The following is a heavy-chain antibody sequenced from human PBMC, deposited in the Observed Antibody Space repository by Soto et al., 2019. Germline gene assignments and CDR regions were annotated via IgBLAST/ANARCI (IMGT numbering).Heavy chain of an antibody. Sequence: QVQLQESGPGLVKPSQTLSLTCTVSGGSISSGDYYWSWIRQPPGKGLEWIGYIYYSGSTYYNPSLKSRFTISVHTSKNQFSLKLSSVTAADTAVYYCAREIRNDSVYDSRHLDYWGQGTLVTVSS. J-gene: IGHJ4*02. D-gene: IGHD5-12*01. V-gene: IGHV4-30-4*01. CDR3: AREIRNDSVYDSRHLDY. CDR1: GGSISSGDYY. CDR2: IYYSGST.